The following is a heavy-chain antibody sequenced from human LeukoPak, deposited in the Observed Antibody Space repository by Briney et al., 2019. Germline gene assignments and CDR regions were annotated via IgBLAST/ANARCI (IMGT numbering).Heavy chain of an antibody. Sequence: ASVKVSCKASGYTFTSYDINWVRQATGQVLEWMGWMNPNSGNTGYAQKFQGRVTMTRNTSISTAYMELSSLRSEDTAVYYCAVGVAAYYDAFDIWGQGTMVTVSS. V-gene: IGHV1-8*01. CDR3: AVGVAAYYDAFDI. J-gene: IGHJ3*02. CDR2: MNPNSGNT. D-gene: IGHD2-15*01. CDR1: GYTFTSYD.